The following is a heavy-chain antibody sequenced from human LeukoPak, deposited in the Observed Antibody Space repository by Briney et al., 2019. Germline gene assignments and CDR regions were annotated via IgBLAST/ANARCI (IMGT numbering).Heavy chain of an antibody. CDR2: MYHSGDT. J-gene: IGHJ5*02. Sequence: SETLSLTCTVSGGSISSYYWSWIRQPPGKGLEWIGSMYHSGDTYYNPSLKSRVTISVDTSKNQLSLKLSSVTAADTAVYYCARSKGHLSTSWYGTWFDPWGQGTLVTVSS. CDR3: ARSKGHLSTSWYGTWFDP. V-gene: IGHV4-59*08. D-gene: IGHD2-2*01. CDR1: GGSISSYY.